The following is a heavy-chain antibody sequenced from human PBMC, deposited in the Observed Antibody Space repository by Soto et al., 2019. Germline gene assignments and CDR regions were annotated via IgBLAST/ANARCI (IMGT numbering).Heavy chain of an antibody. J-gene: IGHJ4*02. D-gene: IGHD3-22*01. CDR1: GYSFTSYW. V-gene: IGHV5-51*01. CDR2: IYPGDSDT. CDR3: ARLGYYYDSSGYYIDY. Sequence: GESLKISCKGSGYSFTSYWTGWVRQMPGKGLEWMGIIYPGDSDTRYSPSLQGQVTISADKSISTAYLQWSSLKASDTAMYYCARLGYYYDSSGYYIDYWGQGTLVTVSS.